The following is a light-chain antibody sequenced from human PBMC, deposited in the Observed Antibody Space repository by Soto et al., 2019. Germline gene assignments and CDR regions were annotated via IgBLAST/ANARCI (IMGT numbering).Light chain of an antibody. V-gene: IGKV3-11*01. CDR3: QQRSNWLST. Sequence: EIVLTQSPATLSLSPGNRATLSCRASQSVSGYLAWYQQKPGQAPRLLIYDASNRATGIPARFSGSGSGTDFTLTISGLRPEEFAVYYCQQRSNWLSTFGGGTKVEI. CDR2: DAS. CDR1: QSVSGY. J-gene: IGKJ4*01.